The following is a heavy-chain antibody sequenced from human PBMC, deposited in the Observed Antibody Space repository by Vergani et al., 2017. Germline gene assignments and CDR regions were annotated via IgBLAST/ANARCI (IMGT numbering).Heavy chain of an antibody. CDR1: GFTFSSYG. V-gene: IGHV3-30*02. Sequence: QVQLVESGGGVVQPGGSLRLSCAASGFTFSSYGMHWVRQAPGKGLEWVAFIRYDGSNKYYADSVKGRFTISRDNSKNTLYLQMNSLRAEDTAVYYCAKXGYDILTGPYGMDVWSQGTTVTVSS. D-gene: IGHD3-9*01. J-gene: IGHJ6*02. CDR2: IRYDGSNK. CDR3: AKXGYDILTGPYGMDV.